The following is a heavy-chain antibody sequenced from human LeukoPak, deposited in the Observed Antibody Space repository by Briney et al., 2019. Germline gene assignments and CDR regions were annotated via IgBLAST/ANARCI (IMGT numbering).Heavy chain of an antibody. V-gene: IGHV3-11*01. D-gene: IGHD2-2*01. CDR1: GFTFSDYY. J-gene: IGHJ6*02. CDR2: ISSSGSTI. CDR3: AREKIVVVPLYYYYGMDV. Sequence: GGSLRLSCAASGFTFSDYYMSWIRQAPGKGLEWVSYISSSGSTIYYADSVKGRFTISRDNAKNSLYLQMNSLRAEDTAVCYCAREKIVVVPLYYYYGMDVWGQGTTVTVSS.